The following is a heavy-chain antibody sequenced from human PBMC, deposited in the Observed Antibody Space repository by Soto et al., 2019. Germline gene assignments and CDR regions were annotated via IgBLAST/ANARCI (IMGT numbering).Heavy chain of an antibody. Sequence: GGSLRLSCAASGFTFSSYGMHWVRQAPGKGLEWVAVISYDGSNKYYADSVKGRFTISRDNSKNTLYLQMNSLRAEDTAVYYCAKDQALPQWSGKYYYYYGMDVWRYGTPVTVSS. J-gene: IGHJ6*04. D-gene: IGHD2-15*01. CDR2: ISYDGSNK. V-gene: IGHV3-30*18. CDR3: AKDQALPQWSGKYYYYYGMDV. CDR1: GFTFSSYG.